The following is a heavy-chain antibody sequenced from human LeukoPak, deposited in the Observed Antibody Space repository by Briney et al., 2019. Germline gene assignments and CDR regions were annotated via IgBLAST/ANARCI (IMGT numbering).Heavy chain of an antibody. V-gene: IGHV4-4*07. Sequence: PSETLSLTCTVSGGSISSYYWSWIRQPAGKGLEWIGRIYTSGSTNYNPSLKSRVTMSVDTSKNQFSLKLSSVTAADTAVYYCARDSDAGYSSGWYRLDYWGQGTLVTVSS. CDR1: GGSISSYY. CDR3: ARDSDAGYSSGWYRLDY. D-gene: IGHD6-19*01. J-gene: IGHJ4*02. CDR2: IYTSGST.